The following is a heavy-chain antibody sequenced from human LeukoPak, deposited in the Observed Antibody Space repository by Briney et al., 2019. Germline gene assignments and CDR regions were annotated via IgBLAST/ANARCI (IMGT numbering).Heavy chain of an antibody. CDR3: ARGLTRDGYLYYFDY. D-gene: IGHD5-24*01. Sequence: GASVKVSCKASGYTFTSYGISWVRQAPGQGLEWMGWINPNTGGTNYPQKLQGRVTMTRDTSISTAFMDLSWLTSDDTAVYYCARGLTRDGYLYYFDYWGQGTLVTVSS. CDR1: GYTFTSYG. J-gene: IGHJ4*02. CDR2: INPNTGGT. V-gene: IGHV1-2*02.